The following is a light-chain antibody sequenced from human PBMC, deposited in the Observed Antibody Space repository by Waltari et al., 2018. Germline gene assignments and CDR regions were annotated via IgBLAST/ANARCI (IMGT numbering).Light chain of an antibody. CDR2: GAS. CDR3: QQYNKWPPYT. V-gene: IGKV3-15*01. CDR1: QSVGSY. Sequence: EIVMTQSPATLSVSPGERATLSCRASQSVGSYLAWYQQKPGRAPNLLIHGASTRVTGIPARFSGSGSGTEFTLTISSLQSEDFAVYYCQQYNKWPPYTFGQGTKLEIK. J-gene: IGKJ2*01.